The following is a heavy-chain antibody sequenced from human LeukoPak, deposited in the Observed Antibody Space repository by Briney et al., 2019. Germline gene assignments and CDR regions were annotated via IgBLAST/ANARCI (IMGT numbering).Heavy chain of an antibody. J-gene: IGHJ4*02. CDR2: IYYSGGT. CDR1: GGSISSSSYY. V-gene: IGHV4-39*01. D-gene: IGHD6-13*01. Sequence: SETLSLTCTVSGGSISSSSYYWGWIRQPPGKGLEWIGSIYYSGGTYYNPSLKSRVTISVDTSKNHFSLKLSSVTAADTAVYYCARVTSGYSSSWSDYWGQGTLVTVSS. CDR3: ARVTSGYSSSWSDY.